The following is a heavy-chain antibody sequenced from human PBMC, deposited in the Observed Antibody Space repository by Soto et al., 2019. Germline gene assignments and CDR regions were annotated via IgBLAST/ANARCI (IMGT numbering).Heavy chain of an antibody. V-gene: IGHV4-4*07. CDR3: SRVGCSNSKCYTRGMDV. Sequence: PSETLSLTCTVSVGSISGYYWSWVRQRAGKGLEWVGRIYSDGTTNYSPSLKSRVTMSLDTSKDQFSLHLNSVTAADTAVYYCSRVGCSNSKCYTRGMDVWGQGTTVTVSS. CDR2: IYSDGTT. J-gene: IGHJ6*02. CDR1: VGSISGYY. D-gene: IGHD2-2*01.